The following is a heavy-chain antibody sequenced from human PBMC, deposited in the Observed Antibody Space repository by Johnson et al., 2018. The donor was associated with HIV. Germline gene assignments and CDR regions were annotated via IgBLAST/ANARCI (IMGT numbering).Heavy chain of an antibody. J-gene: IGHJ3*02. CDR1: GFTFSSYA. CDR2: ISYDGSNK. V-gene: IGHV3-30*14. D-gene: IGHD6-19*01. Sequence: QVQLVESGGGVVQPGRSLRLSCAASGFTFSSYAMHWVRQAPGKGLEWVAVISYDGSNKYYADSVKARFTISRDNSKNTLYLQMNSLRPEDTAVYYCAKDFGSGWADAFDIWGQGTGVTISS. CDR3: AKDFGSGWADAFDI.